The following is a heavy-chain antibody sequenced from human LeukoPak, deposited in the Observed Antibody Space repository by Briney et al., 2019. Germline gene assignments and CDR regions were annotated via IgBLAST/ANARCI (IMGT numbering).Heavy chain of an antibody. Sequence: WESLSLSCAASGFTFSSYWMSWVRQAPGKGLEWVGAINGSGGSTYYADSVKRRFTISRDNSKNTLYLQMNSLRAEDTAVYYCAKDPMFGDYVGGVDYWGQGTLVTVSS. V-gene: IGHV3-23*01. CDR2: INGSGGST. J-gene: IGHJ4*02. CDR3: AKDPMFGDYVGGVDY. CDR1: GFTFSSYW. D-gene: IGHD3-10*02.